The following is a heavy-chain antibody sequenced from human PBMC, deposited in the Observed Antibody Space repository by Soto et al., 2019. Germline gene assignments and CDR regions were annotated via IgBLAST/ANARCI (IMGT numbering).Heavy chain of an antibody. V-gene: IGHV3-23*01. J-gene: IGHJ4*02. Sequence: VGSLRLSCAASGFTFSSYAMSWVRQAPGKGLEWVSAISGSGGSTYYADSVKGRFTISRDNSKNTLYLQMNSLRAEDTAVYYCAKDMHYDFWSGYYRPLDYWGQGTLVTVSS. CDR2: ISGSGGST. CDR1: GFTFSSYA. D-gene: IGHD3-3*01. CDR3: AKDMHYDFWSGYYRPLDY.